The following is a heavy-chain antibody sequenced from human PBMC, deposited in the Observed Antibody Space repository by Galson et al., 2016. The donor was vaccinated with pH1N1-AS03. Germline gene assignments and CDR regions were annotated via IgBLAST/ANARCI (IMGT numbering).Heavy chain of an antibody. Sequence: SLRLSCAASGFAFNDYAMTWVRQPPGKGLEYVSSIASGGAETFSAASVKGRFTLSRDNSKHTVYLQMKSLRAEDKAVYKCGRGGLGQVYGLDAWGQGTTVIVSS. CDR3: GRGGLGQVYGLDA. J-gene: IGHJ6*02. V-gene: IGHV3-23*01. CDR1: GFAFNDYA. D-gene: IGHD3-16*01. CDR2: IASGGAET.